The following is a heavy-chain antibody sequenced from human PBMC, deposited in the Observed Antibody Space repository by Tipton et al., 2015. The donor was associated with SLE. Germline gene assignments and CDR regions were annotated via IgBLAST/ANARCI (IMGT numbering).Heavy chain of an antibody. Sequence: TLSLTCTVSGFSISTFYWRWIRQPPGKGLEWIGYIYNSGNTDYNPSFKSRVTMSVDTSKNQFSLKLNSVTTADTAVYYCASLRGHSFGYDYWGQGTLVTVSS. J-gene: IGHJ4*02. V-gene: IGHV4-59*01. D-gene: IGHD5-18*01. CDR2: IYNSGNT. CDR1: GFSISTFY. CDR3: ASLRGHSFGYDY.